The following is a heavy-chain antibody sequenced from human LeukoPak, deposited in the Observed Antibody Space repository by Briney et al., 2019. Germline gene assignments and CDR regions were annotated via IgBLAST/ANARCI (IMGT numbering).Heavy chain of an antibody. CDR3: AKRGDIPVADKAPFFDS. CDR1: GFTFSTYA. J-gene: IGHJ4*02. Sequence: PGGSLRLSCVGSGFTFSTYAMSGVRQARGRGLEWVSGIRSSGGSTYYTDYVKGRFTISRDNSKNTLYLQMNSLRAEDTAVYYCAKRGDIPVADKAPFFDSWGQGTLVTVSS. D-gene: IGHD6-19*01. V-gene: IGHV3-23*01. CDR2: IRSSGGST.